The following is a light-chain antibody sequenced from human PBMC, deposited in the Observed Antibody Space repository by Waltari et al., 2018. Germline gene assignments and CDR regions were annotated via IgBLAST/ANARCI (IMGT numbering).Light chain of an antibody. V-gene: IGKV2-28*01. Sequence: DIVMTQSPLSLPVTPGEPASISSRSSQSLLQTNGYNYLDWYLQKPGQSPQLLIYLGSNRASGVPDRFSGSGSGTDFTLKINRVEAEDVGVYYCMQALQTPPWTFGQGTRVEIK. CDR1: QSLLQTNGYNY. CDR2: LGS. CDR3: MQALQTPPWT. J-gene: IGKJ1*01.